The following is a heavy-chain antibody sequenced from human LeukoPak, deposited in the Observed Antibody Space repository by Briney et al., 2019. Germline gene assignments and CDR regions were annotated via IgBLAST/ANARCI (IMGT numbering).Heavy chain of an antibody. CDR1: GGSISSSSYY. CDR3: AREDRRRIAVAGT. D-gene: IGHD6-19*01. J-gene: IGHJ5*02. CDR2: IYYSGST. Sequence: SETLSPTCTVSGGSISSSSYYWGWIRQPPGKGLEWIGSIYYSGSTYYNPSLKSRVTISVDTSKNQFSLKLSSVTAADTAVYYCAREDRRRIAVAGTWGQGTLVTVSS. V-gene: IGHV4-39*07.